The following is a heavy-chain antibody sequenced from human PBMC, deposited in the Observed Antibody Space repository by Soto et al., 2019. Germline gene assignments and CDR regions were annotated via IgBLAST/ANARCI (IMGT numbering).Heavy chain of an antibody. CDR3: ARDLGGYVLYAPDT. V-gene: IGHV1-2*02. D-gene: IGHD3-16*01. J-gene: IGHJ5*01. CDR2: INLNSGDT. Sequence: ASVKVSCKTSGDTFTDSSMHWVRQAPGQGLEWMGWINLNSGDTNYAEKFRGRVTMTRDTSIITAYMELTRLKSDDTAVYYCARDLGGYVLYAPDTWGQEPLSPSPQ. CDR1: GDTFTDSS.